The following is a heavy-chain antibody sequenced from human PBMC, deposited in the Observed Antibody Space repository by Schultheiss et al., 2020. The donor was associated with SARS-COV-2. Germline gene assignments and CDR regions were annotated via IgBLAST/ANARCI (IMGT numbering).Heavy chain of an antibody. V-gene: IGHV3-23*01. J-gene: IGHJ4*02. Sequence: GGSLRLSCAASGFTFSIYAMSWVRQAPGKGLEWVSAISGSGGSTYYADSVKGRFTISRDNSKNTLYLQMNSLRAEDTAVYYCAKDTIDYYYDSSGYLDYWGQGTLVTVSS. CDR3: AKDTIDYYYDSSGYLDY. CDR2: ISGSGGST. D-gene: IGHD3-22*01. CDR1: GFTFSIYA.